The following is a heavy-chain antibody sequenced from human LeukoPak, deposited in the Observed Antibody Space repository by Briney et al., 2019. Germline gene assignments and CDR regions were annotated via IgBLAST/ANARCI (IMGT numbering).Heavy chain of an antibody. V-gene: IGHV3-48*01. CDR3: ARDLAGHYYGSGSSFDY. Sequence: GGSLRLSCAASGFTFSSYTMNWVRQPPGKGLEWVSNIGTSSTTIYYADSVKGRFTISRDNAKNSLYLQMNSLRADDTAVYYCARDLAGHYYGSGSSFDYWGQGTLVTVSS. J-gene: IGHJ4*02. D-gene: IGHD3-10*01. CDR2: IGTSSTTI. CDR1: GFTFSSYT.